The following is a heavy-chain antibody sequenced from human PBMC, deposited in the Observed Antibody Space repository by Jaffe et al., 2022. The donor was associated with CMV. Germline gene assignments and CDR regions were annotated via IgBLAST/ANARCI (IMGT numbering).Heavy chain of an antibody. CDR2: IGTAGDS. CDR1: GFTFRTYD. CDR3: GRGDPGSEADY. D-gene: IGHD1-26*01. V-gene: IGHV3-13*01. Sequence: EVQLVESGGGLVQPGGSLRLSCVASGFTFRTYDMHWVRQVIGRGLEWVSAIGTAGDSYYLGSVKGRFTISRENAKNSLYLQMNSLTAGDTAVYYCGRGDPGSEADYWGQGTLVTVSS. J-gene: IGHJ4*02.